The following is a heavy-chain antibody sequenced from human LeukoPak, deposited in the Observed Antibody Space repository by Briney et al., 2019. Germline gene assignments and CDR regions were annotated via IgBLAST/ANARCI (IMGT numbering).Heavy chain of an antibody. CDR1: GFSFSTQR. CDR2: INIDERIT. Sequence: GGSLRLSCAASGFSFSTQRMHWVRQAPGKGLVWVSYINIDERITGYADSVKGRFTISRDNAKNTLYLQMNSLRVEDTAVYYCARGRPHGNDYWGQGTLVTVSS. V-gene: IGHV3-74*01. D-gene: IGHD4-23*01. CDR3: ARGRPHGNDY. J-gene: IGHJ4*02.